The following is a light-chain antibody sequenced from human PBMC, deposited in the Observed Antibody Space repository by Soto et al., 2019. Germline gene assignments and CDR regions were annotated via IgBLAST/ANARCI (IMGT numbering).Light chain of an antibody. V-gene: IGLV2-23*01. CDR1: RSDV. J-gene: IGLJ1*01. CDR2: EGN. CDR3: CSNAVSGTYV. Sequence: QSALTQPASVSGSPGQSITISCTGTRSDVSWYQQHPGKAPKLMIYEGNKRPSGFSHRFSGSRSVNTASLTISGLQAEEEADYYCCSNAVSGTYVFGTGTKVTVL.